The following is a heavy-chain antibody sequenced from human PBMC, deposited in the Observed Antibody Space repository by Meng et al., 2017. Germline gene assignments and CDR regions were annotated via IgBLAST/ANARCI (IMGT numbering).Heavy chain of an antibody. J-gene: IGHJ4*02. V-gene: IGHV4-39*07. CDR1: GGSISSSSYY. CDR3: ARGPLWFGELSLDY. Sequence: ESLKISCTVSGGSISSSSYYWGWIRQPPGKGLEWIGSIYYSGSTNYNPSLKSRVTISVDTSKNQFSLKLSSVTAADTAVYYCARGPLWFGELSLDYWGQGTLVTVSS. CDR2: IYYSGST. D-gene: IGHD3-10*01.